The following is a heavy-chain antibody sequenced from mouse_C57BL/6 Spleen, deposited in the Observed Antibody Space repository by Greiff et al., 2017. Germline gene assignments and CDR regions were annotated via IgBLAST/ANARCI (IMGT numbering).Heavy chain of an antibody. CDR2: INPSTGGT. V-gene: IGHV1-42*01. CDR3: ARIDYYGSSYGAMDD. D-gene: IGHD1-1*01. CDR1: GYSFTGYY. J-gene: IGHJ4*01. Sequence: VQLQQSGPELVKPGASVKISCKASGYSFTGYYMNWVKQSPEKSLEWIGEINPSTGGTTYNQKFKAKATLTVDKSSSTAYMQLKSLTSVDSAVYDCARIDYYGSSYGAMDDWGQGTSVTVSS.